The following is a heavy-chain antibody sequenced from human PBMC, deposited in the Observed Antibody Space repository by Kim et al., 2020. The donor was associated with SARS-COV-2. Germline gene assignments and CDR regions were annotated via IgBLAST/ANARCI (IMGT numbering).Heavy chain of an antibody. Sequence: SETLSLTCTVSGGSISSSSYYWGWIRQPPGKGLEWIGSIYYSGSTYYNPSLKSRVTISVDTSKNQFSLKLSSVTAADTAVYYCARLRDIEDYYGSGLGDYYYMDVWGKGTTVTVSS. CDR3: ARLRDIEDYYGSGLGDYYYMDV. D-gene: IGHD3-10*01. CDR2: IYYSGST. J-gene: IGHJ6*03. V-gene: IGHV4-39*01. CDR1: GGSISSSSYY.